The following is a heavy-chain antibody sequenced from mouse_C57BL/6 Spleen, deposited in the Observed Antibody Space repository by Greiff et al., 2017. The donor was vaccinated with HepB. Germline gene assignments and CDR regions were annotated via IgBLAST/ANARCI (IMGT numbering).Heavy chain of an antibody. CDR3: AREDWDVGFAY. V-gene: IGHV3-1*01. CDR2: ISYSGST. CDR1: GYSITSGYD. D-gene: IGHD4-1*01. J-gene: IGHJ3*01. Sequence: EVKLVESGPGMVKPSQSLSLTCTVTGYSITSGYDWHWIRHFPGNKLEWMGYISYSGSTNYNPSLKSRISITHDTSKNHFFLKLNSVTTEDTATYYCAREDWDVGFAYWGQGTLVTVSA.